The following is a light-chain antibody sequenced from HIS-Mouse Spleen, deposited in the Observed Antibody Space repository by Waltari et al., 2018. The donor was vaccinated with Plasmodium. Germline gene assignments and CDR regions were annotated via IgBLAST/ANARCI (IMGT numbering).Light chain of an antibody. CDR1: ALPKQY. Sequence: SYELTQPPSVSVSPGQTARLTCSGDALPKQYAYWYQPKPGQAPVLVIYKDSERPSGIPERFSGSSSGTTVTLTISGVQAEDEADYYCQSADSSGTYQVFGGGTKLTVL. CDR2: KDS. CDR3: QSADSSGTYQV. J-gene: IGLJ2*01. V-gene: IGLV3-25*03.